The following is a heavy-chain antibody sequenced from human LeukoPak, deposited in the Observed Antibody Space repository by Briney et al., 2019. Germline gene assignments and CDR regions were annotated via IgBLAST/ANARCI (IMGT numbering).Heavy chain of an antibody. CDR1: GFTSSDYA. Sequence: PGGSLTLSCAASGFTSSDYAMSGVRQAPGKGLEWVSAVSSSGGTTYYADSVQGRFTISRDISKSTLYLQMHSLRAEDTALYYCAKATYQYDSSGYIWFFDVWGRGTLVTVSS. D-gene: IGHD3-22*01. CDR2: VSSSGGTT. V-gene: IGHV3-23*01. J-gene: IGHJ2*01. CDR3: AKATYQYDSSGYIWFFDV.